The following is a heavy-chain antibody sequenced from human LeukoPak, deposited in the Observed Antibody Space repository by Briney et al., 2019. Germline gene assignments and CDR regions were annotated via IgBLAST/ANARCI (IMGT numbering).Heavy chain of an antibody. CDR2: IIPIFGTA. V-gene: IGHV1-69*13. Sequence: ASVKVSCKASGGTFSSYAISWVRQAPGQGLEWMGGIIPIFGTANYAQKFQGRVTITADESTSTAYMELSSLRSEDTAVYYCAAGERGYSGHDYFDYWGQGTLVTVSS. J-gene: IGHJ4*02. CDR3: AAGERGYSGHDYFDY. D-gene: IGHD5-12*01. CDR1: GGTFSSYA.